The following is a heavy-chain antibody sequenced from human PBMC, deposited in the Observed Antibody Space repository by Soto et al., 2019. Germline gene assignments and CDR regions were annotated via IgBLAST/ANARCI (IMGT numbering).Heavy chain of an antibody. CDR2: ISYDGSNK. V-gene: IGHV3-30*18. CDR1: GFTFSSYG. D-gene: IGHD6-13*01. CDR3: AKELGWVIPQGFDY. Sequence: QVQLVESGGGVVQPGRSLRLSCAASGFTFSSYGMHWVRQAPGKGLEWVAVISYDGSNKYYADSVKGRFTISRDNSKNTLYLQMNSLRAEDTAVYYGAKELGWVIPQGFDYWGQGTLVTVSS. J-gene: IGHJ4*02.